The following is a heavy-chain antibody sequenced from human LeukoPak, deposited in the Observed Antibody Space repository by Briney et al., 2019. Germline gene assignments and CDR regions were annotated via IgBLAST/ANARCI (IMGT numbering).Heavy chain of an antibody. Sequence: GASVKVSCKASGYTFTSYGISWVRQAPGQGLEWMGRISAYNGDTNYAQKLQGRVTMTTDTSTSTAYMELRSLRSDDTAVYYCARETRMEDTAMVDYWGQGTLVTVSS. CDR3: ARETRMEDTAMVDY. J-gene: IGHJ4*02. CDR2: ISAYNGDT. CDR1: GYTFTSYG. V-gene: IGHV1-18*01. D-gene: IGHD5-18*01.